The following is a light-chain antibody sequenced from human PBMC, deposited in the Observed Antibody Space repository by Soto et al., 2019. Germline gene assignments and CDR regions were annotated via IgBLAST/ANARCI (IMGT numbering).Light chain of an antibody. Sequence: DIQLTQSPSTLSASVGDRVTITCRASQTISTWLAWYQQKPGKAPKLLIFDASSLESGVPSRFSGSGSGTEFTLTISNLQPDDFATYCCQQYNSYSNTFGQGTKVDIK. V-gene: IGKV1-5*01. CDR3: QQYNSYSNT. J-gene: IGKJ2*01. CDR1: QTISTW. CDR2: DAS.